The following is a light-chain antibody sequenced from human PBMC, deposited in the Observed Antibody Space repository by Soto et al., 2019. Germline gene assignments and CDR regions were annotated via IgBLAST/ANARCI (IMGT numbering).Light chain of an antibody. Sequence: DIQMTQSPSTLSASVGDRVTITCRASQSISSWLAWYQQQPGKAPKLLIYKASSLESGVHSRFSGSGSATEFTLTISSLQPDDFATYYCQQYNSYSPSTFGHGAKLEIK. CDR3: QQYNSYSPST. CDR2: KAS. V-gene: IGKV1-5*03. CDR1: QSISSW. J-gene: IGKJ1*01.